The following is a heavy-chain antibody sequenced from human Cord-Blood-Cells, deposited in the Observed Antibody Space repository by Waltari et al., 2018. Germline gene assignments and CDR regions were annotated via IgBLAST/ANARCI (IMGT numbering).Heavy chain of an antibody. V-gene: IGHV1-8*03. D-gene: IGHD2-2*02. J-gene: IGHJ5*02. CDR3: ARGGGGDIVVVPAAIFWFDP. Sequence: QVQLVQSGAEVKKPGASVKVSCKASGYTFTSYDINWVRQATGQGLEWMGWMNPIIGSKGYAEKFQGRVTITRNTSISTAYMELSSLRSEDTAVYYCARGGGGDIVVVPAAIFWFDPWGQGTLVTVSS. CDR2: MNPIIGSK. CDR1: GYTFTSYD.